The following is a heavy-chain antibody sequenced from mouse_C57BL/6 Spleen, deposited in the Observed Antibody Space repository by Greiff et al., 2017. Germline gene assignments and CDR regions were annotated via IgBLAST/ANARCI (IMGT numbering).Heavy chain of an antibody. CDR3: ARTELLYAMDY. CDR2: IYPSDSET. J-gene: IGHJ4*01. Sequence: VQLQQPGAELVRPGSSVKLSCKASGYTFTSYWMDWVKQRPGQGLEWIGNIYPSDSETQYNQKFKGKANLTVDKSFSNAYMQRSSMTSEDSAVYYGARTELLYAMDYGGQGTSVTVSS. CDR1: GYTFTSYW. V-gene: IGHV1-61*01. D-gene: IGHD2-1*01.